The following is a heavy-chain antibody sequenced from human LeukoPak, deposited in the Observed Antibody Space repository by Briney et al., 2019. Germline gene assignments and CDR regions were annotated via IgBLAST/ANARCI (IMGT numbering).Heavy chain of an antibody. Sequence: ASVKISCKASGYTFTSYGISWVRQAPGQGLEWMGWISAYNGNTNYAQKLQGRVTMTTDTSTSTAYMELRSLRSDDTAVYYCARYDYGDYVFDYWGQGTLVTVSS. V-gene: IGHV1-18*01. J-gene: IGHJ4*02. CDR3: ARYDYGDYVFDY. D-gene: IGHD4-17*01. CDR1: GYTFTSYG. CDR2: ISAYNGNT.